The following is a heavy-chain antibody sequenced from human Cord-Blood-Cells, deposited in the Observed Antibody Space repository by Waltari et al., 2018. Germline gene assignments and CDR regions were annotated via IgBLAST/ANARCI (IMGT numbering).Heavy chain of an antibody. CDR2: INPNSGGT. J-gene: IGHJ4*02. V-gene: IGHV1-2*04. CDR3: ARGSEVGIYYFDY. Sequence: QVQLVQSGAEVKKPGASVKVSCKASGYTLTGYYMHWVRQAPGQGLEWMGWINPNSGGTNYAQKFEGWVTMTRDTSISTAYMELSRLRSDDTAVYYCARGSEVGIYYFDYWGQGTLVTVSS. D-gene: IGHD2-21*01. CDR1: GYTLTGYY.